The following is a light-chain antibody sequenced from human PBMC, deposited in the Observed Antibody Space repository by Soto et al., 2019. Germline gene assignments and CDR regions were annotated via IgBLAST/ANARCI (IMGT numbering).Light chain of an antibody. Sequence: QSVLTQPPSASVTPGQRVTISCSGSSSNIGGNLVSWYQQVPGTAPKLLIYSNNQRPSGVPDRFSGSKSGTSASLAISGLQSEDEADYYCATWDDSLTCYVFATGTKVTVL. CDR1: SSNIGGNL. V-gene: IGLV1-44*01. J-gene: IGLJ1*01. CDR3: ATWDDSLTCYV. CDR2: SNN.